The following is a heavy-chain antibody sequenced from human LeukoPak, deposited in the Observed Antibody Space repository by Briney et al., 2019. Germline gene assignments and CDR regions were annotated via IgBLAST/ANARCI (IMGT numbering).Heavy chain of an antibody. CDR3: ARDVPHNWFDS. J-gene: IGHJ5*01. CDR2: IDNDGSST. CDR1: GFIVSENY. Sequence: PGGSLRLSCAASGFIVSENYMSWVRQAPGKGLEWVSRIDNDGSSTIYADSVKGRFTISRDNAKNTVHLQMNSLRVEDTAVYYCARDVPHNWFDSWGQGILVTVSS. V-gene: IGHV3-74*01.